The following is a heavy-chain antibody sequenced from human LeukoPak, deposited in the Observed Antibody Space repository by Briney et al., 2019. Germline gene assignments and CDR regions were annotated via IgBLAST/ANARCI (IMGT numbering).Heavy chain of an antibody. CDR2: ISGSGGST. Sequence: VGSLRLSCAASGFTFSSYAMSWVRQAPGKGLEWVSAISGSGGSTYYADSVKGRFTISRDNSKNTLYLQMNSLRAEDTAVYYCAKSTSPVTTLFDYWGQGTLVTVSS. CDR1: GFTFSSYA. D-gene: IGHD4-17*01. J-gene: IGHJ4*02. V-gene: IGHV3-23*01. CDR3: AKSTSPVTTLFDY.